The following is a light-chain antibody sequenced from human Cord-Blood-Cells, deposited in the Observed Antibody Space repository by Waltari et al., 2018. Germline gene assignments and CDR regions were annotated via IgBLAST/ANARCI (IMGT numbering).Light chain of an antibody. CDR2: AAS. CDR1: QSISSY. Sequence: DIQMTQSPSSLSASVGDRVTITCRASQSISSYLNWYQQKPGKAPKLLIYAASSLQSGVPSRISGSGSGTDYTLTISSLQPEECATCYWQQSYSTPALTFGGGTKVEIK. J-gene: IGKJ4*01. CDR3: QQSYSTPALT. V-gene: IGKV1-39*01.